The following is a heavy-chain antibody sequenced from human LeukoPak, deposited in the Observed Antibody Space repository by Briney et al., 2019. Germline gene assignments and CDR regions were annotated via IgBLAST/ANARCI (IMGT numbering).Heavy chain of an antibody. Sequence: SETLSLTCTVSGGSISSYYWSWIRRPAGKGLEWIGRIYTSGSTNYNPSLKSRVTMSVDTSKNQFSLKLSSVTAADTAVYYCARSYSSSSPFDYWGQGTLVTVSS. CDR3: ARSYSSSSPFDY. CDR2: IYTSGST. V-gene: IGHV4-4*07. D-gene: IGHD6-6*01. CDR1: GGSISSYY. J-gene: IGHJ4*02.